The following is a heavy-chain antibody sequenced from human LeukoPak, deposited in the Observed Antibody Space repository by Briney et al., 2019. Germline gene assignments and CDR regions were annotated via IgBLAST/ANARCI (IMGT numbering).Heavy chain of an antibody. Sequence: ASVKVSCKASGYIFTHYCMHWVRQAPGQRLEWMGWINPNSGGTKSTQKFKGRVTMTRDTSISTAYMELSSLRSDDTAVYYCARGGDQSGYNFLDYWGHGSLVTVSS. CDR2: INPNSGGT. CDR3: ARGGDQSGYNFLDY. J-gene: IGHJ4*01. D-gene: IGHD5-24*01. V-gene: IGHV1-2*02. CDR1: GYIFTHYC.